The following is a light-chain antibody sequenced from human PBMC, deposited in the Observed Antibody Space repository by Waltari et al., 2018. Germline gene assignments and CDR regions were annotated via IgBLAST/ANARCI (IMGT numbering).Light chain of an antibody. CDR2: RAS. Sequence: DIVMTQSPDSLAVSLGERATINCKSSQSVFYSSKNKNYLAWYQQKPGQAPKLLIYRASTRESGVPDRFSGSGSGTDFSLTISSLQPEDFATYYCQQSYTTAYTFGQGTKLEIK. CDR3: QQSYTTAYT. CDR1: QSVFYSSKNKNY. V-gene: IGKV4-1*01. J-gene: IGKJ2*01.